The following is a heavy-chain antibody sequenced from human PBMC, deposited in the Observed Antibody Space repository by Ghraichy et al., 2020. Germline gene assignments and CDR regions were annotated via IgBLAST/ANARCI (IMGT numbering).Heavy chain of an antibody. V-gene: IGHV3-53*01. Sequence: GGSLRLSCAASGFTVSSNYMSWVRQAPGKGLEWVSVIYSGGSTYYADSVKGRFTISRDNSKNTLYLQMNSLRAEDTAVYYCARGMGDYGGEPGYFDYWGQGTLVTVSS. CDR3: ARGMGDYGGEPGYFDY. CDR2: IYSGGST. J-gene: IGHJ4*02. D-gene: IGHD4-23*01. CDR1: GFTVSSNY.